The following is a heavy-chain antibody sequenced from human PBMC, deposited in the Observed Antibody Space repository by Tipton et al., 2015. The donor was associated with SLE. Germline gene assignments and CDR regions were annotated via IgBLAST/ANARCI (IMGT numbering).Heavy chain of an antibody. CDR1: GYSISSGYY. Sequence: TLSLTCTVSGYSISSGYYWGWIRQPPGKGLEWIGSIYHSGSTYYNPSLKSRVTISVDTSKNQFSLKLSSVTAADTAVYYCARSYCSGGSCYLDYWGQGTLVTVSS. CDR2: IYHSGST. D-gene: IGHD2-15*01. V-gene: IGHV4-38-2*02. J-gene: IGHJ4*02. CDR3: ARSYCSGGSCYLDY.